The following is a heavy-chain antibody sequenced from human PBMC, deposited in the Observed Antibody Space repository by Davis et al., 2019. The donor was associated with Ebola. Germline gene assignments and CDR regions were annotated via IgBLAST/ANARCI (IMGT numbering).Heavy chain of an antibody. CDR3: ARVAWRIAARLSPRFDY. CDR2: ISGSGGRT. V-gene: IGHV3-23*01. D-gene: IGHD6-6*01. Sequence: GESLKISCAASGFTFRNYAMSWVRQAPGKGLEWVSAISGSGGRTDYADSVKGRFTISRDNSKNTLYLQINSLGAEDTAVYYCARVAWRIAARLSPRFDYWGQGTLVTVSS. J-gene: IGHJ4*02. CDR1: GFTFRNYA.